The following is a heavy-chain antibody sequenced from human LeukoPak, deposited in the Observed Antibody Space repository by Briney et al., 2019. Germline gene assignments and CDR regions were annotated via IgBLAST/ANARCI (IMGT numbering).Heavy chain of an antibody. CDR3: ARGRGYYFDY. V-gene: IGHV3-13*01. Sequence: GGSLRLSCAASGFTFSSYAMSWVRQAPGKGLEWVSVIGTAGATYYPGSVKGRFTISRENAKNSLYLQMNSLRAGDTAIYYCARGRGYYFDYWGQGTLVTVSS. J-gene: IGHJ4*02. CDR2: IGTAGAT. CDR1: GFTFSSYA.